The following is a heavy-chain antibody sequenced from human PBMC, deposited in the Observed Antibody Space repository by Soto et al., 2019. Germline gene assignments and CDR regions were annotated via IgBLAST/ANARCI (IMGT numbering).Heavy chain of an antibody. CDR1: GFTFSSYW. CDR3: AREGAAAGTRYYYYYYMDV. J-gene: IGHJ6*03. D-gene: IGHD6-13*01. Sequence: GGSLRLSCAASGFTFSSYWMSWVRQAPGKGLEWVANIKQDGSEKYYVDSVKGRLTISRDNAKNSLYLQMNSLRAEDTAVYYCAREGAAAGTRYYYYYYMDVWGKGTTVTVSS. CDR2: IKQDGSEK. V-gene: IGHV3-7*01.